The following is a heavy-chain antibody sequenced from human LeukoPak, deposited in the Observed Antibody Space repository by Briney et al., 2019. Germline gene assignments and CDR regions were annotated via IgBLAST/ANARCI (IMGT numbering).Heavy chain of an antibody. CDR1: GYTFTSYD. CDR3: ARDVKEGFGELIDDY. V-gene: IGHV1-18*01. CDR2: ISAYNGNT. D-gene: IGHD3-10*01. J-gene: IGHJ4*02. Sequence: ASVKVSCKASGYTFTSYDINWVRQATGQGLEWMGWISAYNGNTNYAQKLQGRVTMTTDTSTSTAYMELRSLRSDDTAVYYCARDVKEGFGELIDDYGGQGTLVTVSS.